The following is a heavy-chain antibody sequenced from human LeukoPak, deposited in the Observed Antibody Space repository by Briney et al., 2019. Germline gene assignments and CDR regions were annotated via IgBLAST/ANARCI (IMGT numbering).Heavy chain of an antibody. J-gene: IGHJ3*01. CDR1: GFRFTTYW. CDR3: ARHQSGRRYDALDV. D-gene: IGHD3-3*01. Sequence: GESLRISCKTSGFRFTTYWIDWVRQMPGKGLEWMGIIYPGDSDTTYSPSFQGQVTISVDKSTSTAYLQWTSLKASDTAMYYCARHQSGRRYDALDVWGQGTVVTVSS. CDR2: IYPGDSDT. V-gene: IGHV5-51*01.